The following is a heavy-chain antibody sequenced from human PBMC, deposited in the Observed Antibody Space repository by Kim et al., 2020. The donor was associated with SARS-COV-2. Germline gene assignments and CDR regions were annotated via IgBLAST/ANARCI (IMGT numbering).Heavy chain of an antibody. V-gene: IGHV3-9*01. CDR2: SGSI. J-gene: IGHJ5*02. D-gene: IGHD6-19*01. Sequence: SGSISYGDSVKGRFTMSRDNVKNSLNLQMNSLRAEDTALYYWASISQWLAWGQGTLVTVSS. CDR3: ASISQWLA.